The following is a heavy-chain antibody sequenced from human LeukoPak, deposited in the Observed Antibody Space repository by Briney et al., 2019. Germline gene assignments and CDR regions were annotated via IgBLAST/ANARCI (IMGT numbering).Heavy chain of an antibody. CDR1: GFTFSSYA. D-gene: IGHD6-6*01. Sequence: AGGSLRLSCAASGFTFSSYAMSWVRQAPGKGLEWVSAISGSGGSTYYADSVKGRFTISRDNSKNTLYLQMNSLRAEDTAVYYCAKDRDSSSSYFDYWGQGTLVTVSS. CDR2: ISGSGGST. J-gene: IGHJ4*02. CDR3: AKDRDSSSSYFDY. V-gene: IGHV3-23*01.